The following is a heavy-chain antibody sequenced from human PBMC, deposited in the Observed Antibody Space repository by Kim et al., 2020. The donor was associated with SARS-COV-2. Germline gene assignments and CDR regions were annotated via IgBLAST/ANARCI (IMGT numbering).Heavy chain of an antibody. CDR3: AKAYGDYVFDWYFEL. Sequence: DAVKVRFTITRDNSKNTLYLQMNSLRAEDTAVYYCAKAYGDYVFDWYFELWGRGTLVTVSS. J-gene: IGHJ2*01. V-gene: IGHV3-30*02. D-gene: IGHD4-17*01.